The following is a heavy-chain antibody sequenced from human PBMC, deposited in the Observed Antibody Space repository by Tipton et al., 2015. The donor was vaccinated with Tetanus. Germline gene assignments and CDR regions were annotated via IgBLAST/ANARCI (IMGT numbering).Heavy chain of an antibody. J-gene: IGHJ4*02. Sequence: LRLSCAVYGGSFSGYYWSWIRQPPGKGLEWIGEINHSGSTNYNPSLKSRVTISVDTSKNQFSLKLSSVTAADTAVYYCARGPVVVVAATRSFDYWGQGTLVTVSS. CDR3: ARGPVVVVAATRSFDY. CDR1: GGSFSGYY. V-gene: IGHV4-34*01. CDR2: INHSGST. D-gene: IGHD2-15*01.